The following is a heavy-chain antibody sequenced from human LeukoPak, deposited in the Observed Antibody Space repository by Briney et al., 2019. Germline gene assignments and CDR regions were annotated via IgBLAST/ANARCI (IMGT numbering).Heavy chain of an antibody. CDR2: ISGSGGST. D-gene: IGHD3-9*01. CDR1: GFTFSSYA. Sequence: SGGSLRLSCAASGFTFSSYAMSWVRQAPGKGLEWVSAISGSGGSTHYADSVKGRFTTSRDNSKNTLYLQMNSLRAEDTAVYYCAKDLIGTYYDILTGYFTYGMDVWGQGTTVTVSS. V-gene: IGHV3-23*01. CDR3: AKDLIGTYYDILTGYFTYGMDV. J-gene: IGHJ6*02.